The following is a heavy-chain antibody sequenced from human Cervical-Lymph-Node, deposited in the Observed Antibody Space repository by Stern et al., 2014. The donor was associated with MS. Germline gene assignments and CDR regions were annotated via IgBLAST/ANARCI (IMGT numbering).Heavy chain of an antibody. J-gene: IGHJ5*02. CDR1: GFTFSLYD. V-gene: IGHV3-30-3*01. Sequence: QVQLVQSGGGLVQPGRSLRLSCAASGFTFSLYDMHWVRQAQGKGLERVAVISNDGDNKFSTDSVKGRFTTSREGSNNTLYFPLHSLRPEDTAIYYCAKRPRNYYCSGYLDAWGQGTLVTVSS. D-gene: IGHD2-15*01. CDR2: ISNDGDNK. CDR3: AKRPRNYYCSGYLDA.